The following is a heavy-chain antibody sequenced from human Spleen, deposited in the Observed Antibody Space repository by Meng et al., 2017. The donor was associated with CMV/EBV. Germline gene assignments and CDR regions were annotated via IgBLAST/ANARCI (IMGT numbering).Heavy chain of an antibody. V-gene: IGHV3-30*04. CDR1: GFTFSSYA. D-gene: IGHD6-13*01. CDR3: AREGVSSWASFFDY. J-gene: IGHJ4*02. Sequence: GESLKLSCAASGFTFSSYAMHWVRQAPGKGLEWVAVISYDGSNKYYADSVKGRFTISRDNSNNTLYLQMNSLRAEDTAVYYCAREGVSSWASFFDYWGQGTVVTVSS. CDR2: ISYDGSNK.